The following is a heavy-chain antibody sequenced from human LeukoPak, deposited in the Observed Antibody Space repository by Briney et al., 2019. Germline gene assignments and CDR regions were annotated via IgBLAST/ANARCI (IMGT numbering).Heavy chain of an antibody. J-gene: IGHJ4*02. V-gene: IGHV3-21*01. CDR3: ARFGGRYYFDY. CDR1: GFTFSSYG. CDR2: ITSSSSYI. Sequence: PGGSLRLSCAASGFTFSSYGMNWVRQAPGKGLEWVSSITSSSSYIYYADSVKGRFTISKDNAKNSLYLQMNSLRAEDTAVYYCARFGGRYYFDYWGQGTLVTVSS. D-gene: IGHD1-26*01.